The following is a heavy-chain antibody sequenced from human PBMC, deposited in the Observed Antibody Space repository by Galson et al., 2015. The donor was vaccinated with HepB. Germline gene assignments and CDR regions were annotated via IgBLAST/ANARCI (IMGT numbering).Heavy chain of an antibody. CDR3: ARDLDPMVRGVMPFGY. Sequence: SLRLSCAASGFTFSNYGMHWVRQAPGKGLEWVAVIWYDGITKYYGDSVKGRFTISRDDSKNTLYLQMNSLRAEDTAVYYCARDLDPMVRGVMPFGYWGQGTLVTVST. CDR1: GFTFSNYG. CDR2: IWYDGITK. J-gene: IGHJ4*02. D-gene: IGHD3-10*01. V-gene: IGHV3-33*01.